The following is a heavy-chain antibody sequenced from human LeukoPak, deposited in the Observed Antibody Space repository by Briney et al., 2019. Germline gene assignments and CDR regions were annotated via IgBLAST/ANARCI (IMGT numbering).Heavy chain of an antibody. D-gene: IGHD5-18*01. V-gene: IGHV3-53*01. CDR3: ARGVRGYSHGSRFDY. CDR1: GFTVSSNY. J-gene: IGHJ4*02. Sequence: GGSLRLSCAASGFTVSSNYMSWVHQAPGKGLEWVSIIYDGGRTDYADSVKGRFTISRDSSKNTLYLQMNSLRAEDTAVYYCARGVRGYSHGSRFDYWGQGTLVTVSS. CDR2: IYDGGRT.